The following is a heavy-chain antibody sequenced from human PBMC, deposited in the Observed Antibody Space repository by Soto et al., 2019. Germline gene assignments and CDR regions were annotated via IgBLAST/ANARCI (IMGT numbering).Heavy chain of an antibody. CDR3: TKRAHSSSWYSDY. Sequence: EVQLLESGGGLVQPGGSLRLSCAASGFTFSSYAMSWVRQAPGKGLEWVSAISGSGGSTYYADSVKGRFTISRDNSKSTVYLQMNSLRAEDTAVYYCTKRAHSSSWYSDYWGQGTLVTVSS. V-gene: IGHV3-23*01. J-gene: IGHJ4*02. CDR1: GFTFSSYA. CDR2: ISGSGGST. D-gene: IGHD6-13*01.